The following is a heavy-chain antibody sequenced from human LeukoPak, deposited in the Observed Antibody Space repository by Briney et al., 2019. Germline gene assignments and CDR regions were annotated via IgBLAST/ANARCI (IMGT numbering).Heavy chain of an antibody. J-gene: IGHJ4*02. Sequence: ASVTVSCTASGYSLTVYHMHWVRQAPGQGLEWMGRINPNSGDTNYAQKFQGRVTMTRDTSISTAYMELSRLRSDDTAVYYCARDYCSSTSCLFDYWGQGTLVTVSS. CDR1: GYSLTVYH. CDR2: INPNSGDT. CDR3: ARDYCSSTSCLFDY. V-gene: IGHV1-2*06. D-gene: IGHD2-2*01.